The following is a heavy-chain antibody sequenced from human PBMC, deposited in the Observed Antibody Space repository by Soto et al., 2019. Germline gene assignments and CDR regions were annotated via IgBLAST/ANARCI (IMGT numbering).Heavy chain of an antibody. Sequence: QITLKESGPTVVKPTETLTLTCTFSGFSLTTSGVGVGWVRQSPGKAPEWLALIYWDDDKRYSTSLKSRLTITKDTSKTQVVLTMPNVDPADTATYYCAHRVLRTVFGLVTTTAIYFDFWGQGTPVVVSS. D-gene: IGHD3-3*01. V-gene: IGHV2-5*02. CDR1: GFSLTTSGVG. J-gene: IGHJ4*02. CDR2: IYWDDDK. CDR3: AHRVLRTVFGLVTTTAIYFDF.